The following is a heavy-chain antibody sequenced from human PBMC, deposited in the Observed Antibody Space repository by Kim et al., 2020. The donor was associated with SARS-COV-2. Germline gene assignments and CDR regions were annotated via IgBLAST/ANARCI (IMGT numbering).Heavy chain of an antibody. CDR1: GFTFSSYA. CDR2: ISGSGGST. J-gene: IGHJ4*02. V-gene: IGHV3-23*01. Sequence: GGSLRLSCAASGFTFSSYAMSWVRQAPGKGLEWVSAISGSGGSTYYADSVKGRFTISRDNSKNTLYLQMNSLRAEDTAVYYCAKDSPYDFWSGYYIDYWGQGTLVTVSS. D-gene: IGHD3-3*01. CDR3: AKDSPYDFWSGYYIDY.